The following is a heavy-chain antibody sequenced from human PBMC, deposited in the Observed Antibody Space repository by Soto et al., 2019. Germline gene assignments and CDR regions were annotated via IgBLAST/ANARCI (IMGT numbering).Heavy chain of an antibody. D-gene: IGHD6-19*01. J-gene: IGHJ4*02. CDR1: GVILSKYA. Sequence: GGALRLSCAASGVILSKYAMSGVRQAPGKGLEWVSGISGDSKNTNYADSVRGRFAISRDNSKNTVWLQMNSLRGEDTAVYYCGKERRGSGWSVCNFWGQGT. CDR2: ISGDSKNT. CDR3: GKERRGSGWSVCNF. V-gene: IGHV3-23*01.